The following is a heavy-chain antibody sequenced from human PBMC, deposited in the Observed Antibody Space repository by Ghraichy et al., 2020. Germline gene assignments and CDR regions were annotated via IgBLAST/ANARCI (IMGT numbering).Heavy chain of an antibody. CDR2: INMDGSRT. V-gene: IGHV3-74*01. CDR3: ARDRGAFDI. CDR1: GFTFSSYW. J-gene: IGHJ3*02. Sequence: LSLTCAASGFTFSSYWMHWVRQAPGKGLVWVSRINMDGSRTSYADSVKGRFTVSRDSAKNTVYLQMNSLRAEDTALYYCARDRGAFDIWGQGTMVTVSS.